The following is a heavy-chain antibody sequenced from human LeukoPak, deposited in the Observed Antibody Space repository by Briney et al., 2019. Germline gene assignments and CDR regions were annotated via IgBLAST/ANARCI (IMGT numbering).Heavy chain of an antibody. Sequence: ASVKVSCKASGYTFTGYYMHWVRQAPGQGLEWMGWINPNSGGTNYAQKFQGRVTMTRDTSISTAYMELSRLRSDDTAVYYCARDLGYDSSGYYRNWFVPWGQGTLVTVSS. CDR2: INPNSGGT. CDR3: ARDLGYDSSGYYRNWFVP. V-gene: IGHV1-2*02. D-gene: IGHD3-22*01. J-gene: IGHJ5*02. CDR1: GYTFTGYY.